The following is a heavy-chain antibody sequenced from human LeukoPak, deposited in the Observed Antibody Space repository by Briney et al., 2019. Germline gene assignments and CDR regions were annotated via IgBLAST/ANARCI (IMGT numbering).Heavy chain of an antibody. Sequence: GGSLRLSCAASGFTFSSYSMNWVRQAPGKGLEWVSSISSSSSYIYYADSVKGRFTISRDNAKNSLYLQMNSLRAEDTAVYYCAREKGYCSSTSCYVEPDNWFGPWGQGTLVTVSS. V-gene: IGHV3-21*01. CDR1: GFTFSSYS. J-gene: IGHJ5*02. CDR3: AREKGYCSSTSCYVEPDNWFGP. CDR2: ISSSSSYI. D-gene: IGHD2-2*01.